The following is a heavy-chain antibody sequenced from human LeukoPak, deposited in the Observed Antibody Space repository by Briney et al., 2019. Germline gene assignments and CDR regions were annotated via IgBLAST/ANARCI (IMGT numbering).Heavy chain of an antibody. Sequence: SETLSLTCTVSGGSISNHYWTWIRRPPGKGLEWIGHIYYSGSTTYNPSLRSRVTISVDTSKNQFSLKLSSVTPADTAAYYCARDLGYFGSGCYLGWFDPWGQGTLVTVSS. V-gene: IGHV4-59*11. CDR1: GGSISNHY. D-gene: IGHD3-10*01. CDR2: IYYSGST. J-gene: IGHJ5*02. CDR3: ARDLGYFGSGCYLGWFDP.